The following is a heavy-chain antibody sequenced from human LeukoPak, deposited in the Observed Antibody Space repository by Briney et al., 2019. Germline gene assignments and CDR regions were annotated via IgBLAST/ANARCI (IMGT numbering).Heavy chain of an antibody. CDR1: GFSFSGYN. V-gene: IGHV3-69-1*01. D-gene: IGHD3/OR15-3a*01. J-gene: IGHJ4*02. CDR2: ISSSNTI. Sequence: GGSLRLSCAASGFSFSGYNMNWVRQAPGKGLEWISYISSSNTIYYADSVKGRFTISRDNAKNSLYLQMNSLRAEDMAVYYCAGIGTGFDYWGQGALVTVSS. CDR3: AGIGTGFDY.